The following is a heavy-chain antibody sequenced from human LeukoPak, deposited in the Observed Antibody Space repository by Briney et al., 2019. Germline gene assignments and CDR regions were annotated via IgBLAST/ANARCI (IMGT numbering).Heavy chain of an antibody. CDR3: ARELSVAGIVDY. CDR2: ISSSGSTI. CDR1: GFIFSDYY. J-gene: IGHJ4*02. D-gene: IGHD6-19*01. Sequence: GGSLRLSCAAPGFIFSDYYMSWIRQAPGKGLEWVSYISSSGSTIYYADSVKGRFTISRDNAKNSLYLQMNSLRAEDTAVYYCARELSVAGIVDYWGQGTLVTVSS. V-gene: IGHV3-11*01.